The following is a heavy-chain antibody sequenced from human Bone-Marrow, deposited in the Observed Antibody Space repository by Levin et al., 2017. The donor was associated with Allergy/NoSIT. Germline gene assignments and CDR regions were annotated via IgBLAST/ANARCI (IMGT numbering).Heavy chain of an antibody. Sequence: SVKVSCTASGGTFSSYSISWVRQAPGQGLEWMGGIIPIFGTANYAQKFQGRVTITADESTSTAYMELSSLRSEDTAVYYCARWRGYSSSYFDYWGQGTLVTVSS. J-gene: IGHJ4*02. D-gene: IGHD6-6*01. CDR3: ARWRGYSSSYFDY. CDR1: GGTFSSYS. CDR2: IIPIFGTA. V-gene: IGHV1-69*13.